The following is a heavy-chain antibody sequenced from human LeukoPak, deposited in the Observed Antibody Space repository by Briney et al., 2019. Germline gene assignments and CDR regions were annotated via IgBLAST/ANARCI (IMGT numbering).Heavy chain of an antibody. CDR1: GGSLSSYY. CDR3: ARWYGYNRH. Sequence: SETLSLTCTVSGGSLSSYYWSWIRQPPGKGLEWIGYIYDSGSTNYNPSLKSRVSMSVDTSKNQFSLRLNSVTAADTAVYYCARWYGYNRHWGQGTLVTVSS. J-gene: IGHJ4*02. D-gene: IGHD5-24*01. V-gene: IGHV4-59*01. CDR2: IYDSGST.